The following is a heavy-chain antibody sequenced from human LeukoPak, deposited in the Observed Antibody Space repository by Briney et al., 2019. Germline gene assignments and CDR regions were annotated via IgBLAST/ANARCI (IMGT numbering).Heavy chain of an antibody. CDR2: ISSSSYYT. J-gene: IGHJ4*02. CDR3: AKERGDDYGDYVL. V-gene: IGHV3-21*04. CDR1: GFSVSDYN. D-gene: IGHD4-17*01. Sequence: PGGSLRLSCAASGFSVSDYNMNWVRQAPEKGLEWVSSISSSSYYTYYADSVKGRFTISRDNAKNSLYLQMNSLRAEDTALYYCAKERGDDYGDYVLWGQGTLVTVSS.